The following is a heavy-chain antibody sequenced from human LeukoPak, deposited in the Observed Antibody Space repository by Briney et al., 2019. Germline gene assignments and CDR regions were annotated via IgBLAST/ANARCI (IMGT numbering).Heavy chain of an antibody. CDR1: GFTFSSYA. CDR3: ARDDSSGYQLDY. J-gene: IGHJ4*02. D-gene: IGHD3-22*01. Sequence: GGSLRLSCAASGFTFSSYAMHWVRQAPGKGLEWVAVISYDGSNKYYADSVKGRFTISRDNSKNTLYLQMNSLRAEDTAVYYCARDDSSGYQLDYRGQGTLVTVSS. CDR2: ISYDGSNK. V-gene: IGHV3-30*01.